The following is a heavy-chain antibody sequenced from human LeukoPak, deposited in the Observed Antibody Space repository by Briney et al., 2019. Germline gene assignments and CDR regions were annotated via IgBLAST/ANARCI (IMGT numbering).Heavy chain of an antibody. Sequence: SETLSLTCTVSGGSISSSSYYWGWIRQPPGKGQEWIGSIYYSGSTYYNPSLKSRVTISVDTSKNQFSLKLSSVTAADTAVYYCARTPSMVVTSEVYWGQGTLVTVSS. CDR3: ARTPSMVVTSEVY. D-gene: IGHD4-23*01. CDR2: IYYSGST. CDR1: GGSISSSSYY. V-gene: IGHV4-39*01. J-gene: IGHJ4*02.